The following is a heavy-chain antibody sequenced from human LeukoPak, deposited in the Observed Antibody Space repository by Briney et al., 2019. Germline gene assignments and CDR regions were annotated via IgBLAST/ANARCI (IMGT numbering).Heavy chain of an antibody. D-gene: IGHD2-2*01. CDR2: ISGSGGST. V-gene: IGHV3-23*01. J-gene: IGHJ4*02. CDR1: GFTFSSYA. Sequence: PGGSLRLSCAASGFTFSSYATSWVRQAPGKGLEWVSAISGSGGSTYYADSVKGRFTISRDNSKNTLYLQMNSLRAEDTAVYYCAKDPDIVVVPALNSFDYWGQGTLVTVSS. CDR3: AKDPDIVVVPALNSFDY.